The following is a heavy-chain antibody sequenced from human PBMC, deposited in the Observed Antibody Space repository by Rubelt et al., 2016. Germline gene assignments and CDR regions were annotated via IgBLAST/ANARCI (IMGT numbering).Heavy chain of an antibody. CDR3: ARGSWFRGAFDI. CDR1: GYTFISYG. J-gene: IGHJ3*02. Sequence: QIQLVQSGPEVEKPGASVKVSCKASGYTFISYGISWIRQAPGQGLEWMGWISAYDGNTNYAQKVQGRVTMTTATSTGTAYMELSRLRSDDTAVYYCARGSWFRGAFDIWGQGTMVTVSS. CDR2: ISAYDGNT. V-gene: IGHV1-18*01. D-gene: IGHD6-13*01.